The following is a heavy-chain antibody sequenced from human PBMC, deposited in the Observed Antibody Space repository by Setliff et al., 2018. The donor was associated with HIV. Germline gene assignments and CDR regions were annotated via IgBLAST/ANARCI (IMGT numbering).Heavy chain of an antibody. CDR2: ISSSGTT. Sequence: SETLSLTCVVSDDSFSSYDWTWIRQPPGKALQWIGYISSSGTTNYNPSLRSRVTISIETSNTHFSLWLRSVTAADTATYFCSRLGRAIDDGGSSLRLDFWGQGMLVTVSS. V-gene: IGHV4-4*09. CDR3: SRLGRAIDDGGSSLRLDF. D-gene: IGHD2-15*01. CDR1: DDSFSSYD. J-gene: IGHJ4*02.